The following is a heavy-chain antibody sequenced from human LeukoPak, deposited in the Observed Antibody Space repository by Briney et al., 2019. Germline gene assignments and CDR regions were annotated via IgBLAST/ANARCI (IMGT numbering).Heavy chain of an antibody. V-gene: IGHV4-4*07. CDR2: IYSNEHT. J-gene: IGHJ3*01. Sequence: SETLSLTCSVSGDSTTSFDWSWVRQPAGKGLEWIGRIYSNEHTYSNPSLRGRVTTSVDKSRNLVSLRLSSVAAADTGVYYCARDRGIGIVESRVAFDLWGQGTMVTVSS. D-gene: IGHD3-22*01. CDR1: GDSTTSFD. CDR3: ARDRGIGIVESRVAFDL.